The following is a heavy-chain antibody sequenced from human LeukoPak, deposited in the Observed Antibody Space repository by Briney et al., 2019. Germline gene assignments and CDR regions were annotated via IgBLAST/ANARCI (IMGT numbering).Heavy chain of an antibody. V-gene: IGHV4-59*01. J-gene: IGHJ3*02. Sequence: SETLSLTCAVYGGSFSGYYWSWIRQPPGKGLEWIGYIYYSGSTNYNPSLKSRVTISVDTSKNQFSLKLSSVTAADTAVYYCARVLTAAAGMAFDIWGQGTMVTVSS. CDR2: IYYSGST. CDR1: GGSFSGYY. D-gene: IGHD6-13*01. CDR3: ARVLTAAAGMAFDI.